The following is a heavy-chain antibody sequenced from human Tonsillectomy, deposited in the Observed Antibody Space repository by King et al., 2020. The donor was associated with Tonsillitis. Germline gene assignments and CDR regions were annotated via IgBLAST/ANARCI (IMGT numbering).Heavy chain of an antibody. Sequence: VQLVESGGGLVQPGGSLRLSCAASGFTFSSYAMSWVRQAPGKGLEWLSTISGAGANTYYADSVKGRFPISRDNSKNTLYLQMNSLRADDTAVYYCAKVLADCSGGSCYSTLGSFDIWGQGTMVTVSS. CDR2: ISGAGANT. CDR3: AKVLADCSGGSCYSTLGSFDI. J-gene: IGHJ3*02. D-gene: IGHD2-15*01. CDR1: GFTFSSYA. V-gene: IGHV3-23*04.